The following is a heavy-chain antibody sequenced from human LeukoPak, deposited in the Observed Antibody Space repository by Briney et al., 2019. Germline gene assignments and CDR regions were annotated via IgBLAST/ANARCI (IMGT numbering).Heavy chain of an antibody. V-gene: IGHV3-53*01. CDR3: ARARNNYDSSGYSALDY. D-gene: IGHD3-22*01. CDR1: GFTVSTNH. Sequence: SGGSLRLSCAASGFTVSTNHVSWVRLAPGKGLQWVSIIYTAGSTFYADSVKGRFTISRDNSQSTLYLQMNSLRAEDTAMYYCARARNNYDSSGYSALDYWGQGTLVTVSS. J-gene: IGHJ4*02. CDR2: IYTAGST.